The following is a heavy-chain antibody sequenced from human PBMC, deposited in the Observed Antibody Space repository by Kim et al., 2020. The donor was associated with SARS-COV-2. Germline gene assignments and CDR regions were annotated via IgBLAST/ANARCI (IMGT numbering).Heavy chain of an antibody. J-gene: IGHJ6*02. CDR1: GGSFGSYA. V-gene: IGHV1-69*13. CDR3: AKTRVRDVCLNYYYYHMDV. CDR2: VIPIFGTT. D-gene: IGHD2-21*01. Sequence: SVKVSCKASGGSFGSYAISWVRQAPGQGLEWMGGVIPIFGTTNSAQKFQGRVIITADESTTTAYMELSSLESEDTAVYYCAKTRVRDVCLNYYYYHMDVWGQGTTLTVSS.